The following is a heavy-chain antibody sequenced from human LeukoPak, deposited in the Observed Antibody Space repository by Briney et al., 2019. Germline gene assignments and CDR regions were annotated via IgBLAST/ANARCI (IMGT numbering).Heavy chain of an antibody. V-gene: IGHV3-7*01. D-gene: IGHD3-16*01. Sequence: GGSLRLSCTVSGFTFSNYWMTWVRQAPGKGLEWVADINDVGDDKYYLDSVKGRFAISRDNAKNSLYLQMNSLRAEDTAVYYCARDQGGVGYWGQGTLVTVSS. CDR1: GFTFSNYW. CDR2: INDVGDDK. CDR3: ARDQGGVGY. J-gene: IGHJ4*02.